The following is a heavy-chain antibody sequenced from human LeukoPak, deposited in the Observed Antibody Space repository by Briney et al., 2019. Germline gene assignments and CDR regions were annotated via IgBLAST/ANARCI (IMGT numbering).Heavy chain of an antibody. Sequence: GGSLRLSCAASGFTFSSYAMSWVRQAPGKGLEWVSSISSGSSYIYYADSVKGRFTISRDNAKNSLYLQMNSLRAEDTAAYYCAREDTIFGVVIRYPDYWGQGTLVTVSS. CDR2: ISSGSSYI. D-gene: IGHD3-3*01. J-gene: IGHJ4*02. CDR1: GFTFSSYA. CDR3: AREDTIFGVVIRYPDY. V-gene: IGHV3-21*01.